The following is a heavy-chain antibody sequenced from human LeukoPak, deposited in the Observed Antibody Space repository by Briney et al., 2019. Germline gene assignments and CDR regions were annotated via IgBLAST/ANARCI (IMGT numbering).Heavy chain of an antibody. V-gene: IGHV3-9*01. CDR3: AKDMPPVDTAMVFDY. CDR1: GFTFDDYA. J-gene: IGHJ4*02. Sequence: PGGSLRLSCAASGFTFDDYAMHWVRQAPGKGLEWVSGISWNSGSIGYADSVQGRFTISRDNAKNSLYLQMNSLRAEDTALYYCAKDMPPVDTAMVFDYWGQGTLVTVSS. CDR2: ISWNSGSI. D-gene: IGHD5-18*01.